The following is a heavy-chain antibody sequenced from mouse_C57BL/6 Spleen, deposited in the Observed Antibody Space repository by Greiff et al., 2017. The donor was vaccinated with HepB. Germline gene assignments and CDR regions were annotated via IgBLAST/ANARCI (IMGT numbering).Heavy chain of an antibody. CDR1: GYTFTSYW. D-gene: IGHD2-2*01. CDR2: IDPSDSYT. CDR3: ARDTMVTTTGFAY. V-gene: IGHV1-69*01. Sequence: QVQLKQPGAELVMPGASVKLSCKASGYTFTSYWMHWVKQRPGQGLEWIGEIDPSDSYTNYNQKFKGKSTLTVDKSSSTAYMQLSSLTSEDSAVYYCARDTMVTTTGFAYWGQGTLVTVSA. J-gene: IGHJ3*01.